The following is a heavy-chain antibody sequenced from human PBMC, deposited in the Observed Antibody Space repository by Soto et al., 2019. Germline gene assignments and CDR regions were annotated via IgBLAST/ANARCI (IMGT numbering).Heavy chain of an antibody. V-gene: IGHV5-51*01. J-gene: IGHJ6*02. CDR1: EFTFTSYW. D-gene: IGHD6-13*01. CDR3: ARSYRLASSGYSMDV. CDR2: IYPGDSDT. Sequence: LGESLKISCKGSEFTFTSYWIAWVRQMPGKGLEWMGIIYPGDSDTRYSPSFQGQVTISADKSISTAYLLWSSLKASDTAMYYCARSYRLASSGYSMDVWGQGTTVTVSS.